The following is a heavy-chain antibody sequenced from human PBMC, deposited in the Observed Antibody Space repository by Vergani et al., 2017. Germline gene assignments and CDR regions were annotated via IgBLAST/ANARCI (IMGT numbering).Heavy chain of an antibody. Sequence: QVQLVQSGAEVKKPGSSVKVSCKASGGTFSSYTISWVRQAPGQGLEWMGRIIPILGIANYAQKFQGRVTITADKSTSTAYMELSSLRSEDTAVYYCARESNICRGGSCYDDAFDIWGQGTMVTVSS. CDR1: GGTFSSYT. D-gene: IGHD2-15*01. J-gene: IGHJ3*02. CDR3: ARESNICRGGSCYDDAFDI. V-gene: IGHV1-69*08. CDR2: IIPILGIA.